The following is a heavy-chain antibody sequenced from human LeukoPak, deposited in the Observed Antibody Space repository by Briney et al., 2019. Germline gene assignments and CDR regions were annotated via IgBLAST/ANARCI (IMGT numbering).Heavy chain of an antibody. CDR1: GYTLTELS. Sequence: ASVKVSCKVSGYTLTELSMHWVRQAPGKGLEWMGGFDPEDGETIYAQKFQGRVTMTEGTSTDTAYMELSSLRSEDTAVYYCAIEGLRLGELSFSPHEAIIDIWGQGTMVTVSS. CDR3: AIEGLRLGELSFSPHEAIIDI. V-gene: IGHV1-24*01. J-gene: IGHJ3*02. D-gene: IGHD3-16*02. CDR2: FDPEDGET.